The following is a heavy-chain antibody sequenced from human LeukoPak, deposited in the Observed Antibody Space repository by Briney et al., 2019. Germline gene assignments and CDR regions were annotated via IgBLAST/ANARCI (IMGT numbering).Heavy chain of an antibody. CDR3: ARAQPRRLSDAFDI. J-gene: IGHJ3*02. D-gene: IGHD6-25*01. CDR1: GGSISSYY. Sequence: AETLSLTRTVSGGSISSYYWSWIRQPAGKGLEWVGRIYTSGSTNYNPSPQRRGTTSVDKTTKHFRLKLSSVTAADTAVYYCARAQPRRLSDAFDISGEGTMVTLSS. V-gene: IGHV4-4*07. CDR2: IYTSGST.